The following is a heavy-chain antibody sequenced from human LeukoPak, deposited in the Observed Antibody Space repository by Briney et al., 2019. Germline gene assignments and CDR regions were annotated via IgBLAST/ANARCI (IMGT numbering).Heavy chain of an antibody. J-gene: IGHJ4*02. CDR2: IYHSGST. CDR3: ARVMGTVTTLDYFDY. D-gene: IGHD4-17*01. Sequence: SETLSLTCTVSGYSISSGYYWGWIRQPPGKGLEWIGSIYHSGSTYYNPSLKSRVTISVDTSKNQFSLKLSSVTAADTAVYYCARVMGTVTTLDYFDYWGQGTLVTVSS. V-gene: IGHV4-38-2*02. CDR1: GYSISSGYY.